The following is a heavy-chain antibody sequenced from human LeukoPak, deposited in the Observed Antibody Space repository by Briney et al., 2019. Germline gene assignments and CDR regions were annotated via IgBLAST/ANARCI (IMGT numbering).Heavy chain of an antibody. CDR3: AKGLRPYDSSGRDAFDI. CDR1: RFTFPNYA. CDR2: ISGYGAST. J-gene: IGHJ3*02. D-gene: IGHD3-22*01. V-gene: IGHV3-23*01. Sequence: GGSLRLSCAASRFTFPNYAMSWVRQAPGKGLQWVSYISGYGASTFYADSVKGRFTISRDNSKNTLYLQMNSLRAEDTAIYYCAKGLRPYDSSGRDAFDIWGQGTMVTVSS.